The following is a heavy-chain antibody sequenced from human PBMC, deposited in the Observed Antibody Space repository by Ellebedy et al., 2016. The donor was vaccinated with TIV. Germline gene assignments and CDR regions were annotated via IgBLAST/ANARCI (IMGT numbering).Heavy chain of an antibody. Sequence: GESLKISCTASGFTFSNYWMTWVRQAPGKGLEWVANIKQGGSEKYYVDSVMGRFSISRDNTKNSLYLQMNSLTDEDTAVYYCARDQWLGRAYYFDSWGQGTLVTVSS. CDR2: IKQGGSEK. D-gene: IGHD6-19*01. V-gene: IGHV3-7*01. CDR1: GFTFSNYW. CDR3: ARDQWLGRAYYFDS. J-gene: IGHJ4*02.